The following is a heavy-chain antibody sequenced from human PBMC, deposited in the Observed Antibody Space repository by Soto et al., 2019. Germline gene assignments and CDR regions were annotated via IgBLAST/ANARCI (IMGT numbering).Heavy chain of an antibody. CDR3: ARGDYGSGSYYKRANWFDP. V-gene: IGHV4-31*03. CDR2: IYYSGST. D-gene: IGHD3-10*01. CDR1: GGSISSGGYY. J-gene: IGHJ5*02. Sequence: QVQLQESGPGLVKPSQTLSLTCTVSGGSISSGGYYWSWIRQHPGKGLEWIGYIYYSGSTYYNPSLKSRVTISVDTSKNQFSLKLSSVTAADTAVYYCARGDYGSGSYYKRANWFDPWGQGTLVTVSS.